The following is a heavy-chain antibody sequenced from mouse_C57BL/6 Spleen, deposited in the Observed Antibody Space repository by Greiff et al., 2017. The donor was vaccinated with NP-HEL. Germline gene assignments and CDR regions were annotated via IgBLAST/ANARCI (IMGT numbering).Heavy chain of an antibody. J-gene: IGHJ4*01. Sequence: EVMLVESGGGLVQPGGSLSLSCAASGFTFTAYYMSWVRQPPGKALEWLGFIRNKANGYTTEYSASVKGRFTISRDNSQSILYLQMNALRAEDSATYYCASHGYYDYYAMDYWGQGTSVTVSS. V-gene: IGHV7-3*01. CDR1: GFTFTAYY. CDR3: ASHGYYDYYAMDY. D-gene: IGHD2-3*01. CDR2: IRNKANGYTT.